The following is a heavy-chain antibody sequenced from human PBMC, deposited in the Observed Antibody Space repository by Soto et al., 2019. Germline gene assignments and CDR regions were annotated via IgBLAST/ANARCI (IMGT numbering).Heavy chain of an antibody. V-gene: IGHV4-34*01. J-gene: IGHJ4*02. CDR2: INHSGST. CDR1: GGSFSGYY. Sequence: SETLSHTCAVYGGSFSGYYWSWIRQPPGKGLEWIGEINHSGSTNYNPSLKSRVTISVDTSKNQFSLKLSSVTAADTAVYYCARGRGYDILTGYYTKYYFDYWGQGTLVTVSS. D-gene: IGHD3-9*01. CDR3: ARGRGYDILTGYYTKYYFDY.